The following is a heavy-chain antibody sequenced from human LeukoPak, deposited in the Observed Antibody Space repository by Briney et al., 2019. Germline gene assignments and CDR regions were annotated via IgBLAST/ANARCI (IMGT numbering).Heavy chain of an antibody. CDR3: TRGEPYDILTGPDY. D-gene: IGHD3-9*01. CDR2: IRSKAYGGTT. V-gene: IGHV3-49*04. J-gene: IGHJ4*02. CDR1: GFTFGDYA. Sequence: SGGSLRLSCTASGFTFGDYAMSWVRQAPGKGLEWVGFIRSKAYGGTTEYAASVKGRFTISRDDSKSIAYLQMNSLKTEDTAVYYCTRGEPYDILTGPDYWGQGTLVTVSS.